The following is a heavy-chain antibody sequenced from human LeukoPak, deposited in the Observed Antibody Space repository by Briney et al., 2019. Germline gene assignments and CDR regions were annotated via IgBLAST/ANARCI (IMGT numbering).Heavy chain of an antibody. Sequence: GGSLRLFCAASGFTFSSYAMHGVRQAPGKGLEWVAVISYDGSNKYYADSVKGRFTISRDNSKNTLYLQMHSLRAEDTAVYYCARDPGIYDILTDYYPGGFGFDPGGQGTLVTVSS. D-gene: IGHD3-9*01. CDR3: ARDPGIYDILTDYYPGGFGFDP. V-gene: IGHV3-30*04. CDR2: ISYDGSNK. J-gene: IGHJ5*02. CDR1: GFTFSSYA.